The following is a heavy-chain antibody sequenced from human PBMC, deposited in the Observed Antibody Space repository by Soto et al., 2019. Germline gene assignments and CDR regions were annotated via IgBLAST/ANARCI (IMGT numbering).Heavy chain of an antibody. CDR1: GYTFTGYY. J-gene: IGHJ6*02. D-gene: IGHD3-22*01. Sequence: ASVKVSCKASGYTFTGYYMHWVRQAPGQGLEWMGWINPNSGGTNDAQKFQGWVTMTRDTSISTAYMELSRLRSDDTAVYYCARDRRKGKWLEKYHYYCMDVWG. V-gene: IGHV1-2*04. CDR2: INPNSGGT. CDR3: ARDRRKGKWLEKYHYYCMDV.